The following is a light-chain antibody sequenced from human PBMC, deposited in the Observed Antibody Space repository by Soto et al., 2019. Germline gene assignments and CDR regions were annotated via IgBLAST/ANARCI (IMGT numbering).Light chain of an antibody. V-gene: IGLV8-61*01. Sequence: QTVVTQEPSFSVSPGRTVTLTCGLSSGSVSTSYYPRWYQQTPGQAPRTLIYSTNTRSSGVPDRFSGSILGNKAALTITGVQADDESDYYCVLYVGSGIGVFGGGTKLTVL. CDR3: VLYVGSGIGV. CDR2: STN. J-gene: IGLJ3*02. CDR1: SGSVSTSYY.